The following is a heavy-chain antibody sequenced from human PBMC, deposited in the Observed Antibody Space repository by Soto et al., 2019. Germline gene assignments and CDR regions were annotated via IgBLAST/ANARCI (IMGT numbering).Heavy chain of an antibody. V-gene: IGHV4-59*01. CDR2: IYYSGST. Sequence: PSETLSLTCTVSGGSISSYYWSWIRQPPGKGLEWIGYIYYSGSTNYNPSLKSRVTISVDTSKNQFSLKLSSVTAADTAVYYCARVGYYDFWSGHTGLFDYWGQGTLVTVSS. D-gene: IGHD3-3*01. CDR1: GGSISSYY. CDR3: ARVGYYDFWSGHTGLFDY. J-gene: IGHJ4*02.